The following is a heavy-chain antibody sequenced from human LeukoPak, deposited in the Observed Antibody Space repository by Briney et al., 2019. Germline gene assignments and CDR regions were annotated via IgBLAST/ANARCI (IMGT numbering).Heavy chain of an antibody. Sequence: SETLSLTCAVSGYSISSGYYWGWIRQPPGKGLEWIGSIYHSGSTYYNPSLKSRVTISVDTSKNQFSPKLSSVTAADTAVYYCARHSMVRGVIRSGLTQFDYWGQGTLVTVSS. D-gene: IGHD3-10*01. J-gene: IGHJ4*02. CDR1: GYSISSGYY. CDR3: ARHSMVRGVIRSGLTQFDY. V-gene: IGHV4-38-2*01. CDR2: IYHSGST.